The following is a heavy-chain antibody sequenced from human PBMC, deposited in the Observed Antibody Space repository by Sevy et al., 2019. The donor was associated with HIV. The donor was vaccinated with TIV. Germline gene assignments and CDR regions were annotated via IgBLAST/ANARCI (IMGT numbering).Heavy chain of an antibody. CDR1: GFSFSSYW. CDR2: IKEDGSMR. V-gene: IGHV3-7*01. Sequence: GGSLRLSCEASGFSFSSYWMSWVRQAPGKGLEWVANIKEDGSMRYYVDSVKGRFTISRDKAKNSVYLQMTSLRAEDAALYYCVGAICAAGSYWGQGTLVTVSS. J-gene: IGHJ4*02. CDR3: VGAICAAGSY. D-gene: IGHD6-13*01.